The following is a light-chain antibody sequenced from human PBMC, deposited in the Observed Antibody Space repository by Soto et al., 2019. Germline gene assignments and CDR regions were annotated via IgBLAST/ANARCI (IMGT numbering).Light chain of an antibody. CDR3: QQYNAWPRT. CDR2: DAS. V-gene: IGKV3-15*01. CDR1: QSVSRN. J-gene: IGKJ1*01. Sequence: EVVMTQSPATLSVSPGERATLSCRASQSVSRNLAWYQQKPGQAPRLLIFDASTRATGIPARFSGSGSGTEFTLTITSLQSEDFAVYYCQQYNAWPRTFGQGTKVDIK.